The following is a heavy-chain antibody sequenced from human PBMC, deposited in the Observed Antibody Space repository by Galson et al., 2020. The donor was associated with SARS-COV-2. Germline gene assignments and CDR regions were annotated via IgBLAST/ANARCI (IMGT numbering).Heavy chain of an antibody. Sequence: SETLSLTCSVYGGSFSGYYWSWFRQSPGKGLEWIGEVKYSGSTNYNPSFESRVTILVDTSNNQFSLKVNSVTAADTAIYYCARDAAVTGRDAAFDIWGQGTMVTVSS. CDR3: ARDAAVTGRDAAFDI. CDR2: VKYSGST. D-gene: IGHD6-19*01. CDR1: GGSFSGYY. V-gene: IGHV4-34*01. J-gene: IGHJ3*02.